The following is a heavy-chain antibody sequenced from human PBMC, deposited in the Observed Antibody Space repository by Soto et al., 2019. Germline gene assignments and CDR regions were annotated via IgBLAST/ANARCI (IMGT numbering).Heavy chain of an antibody. CDR1: GFTFSSYA. Sequence: PGGSLRLSCAASGFTFSSYAMSWVRQAPGKWLEWVSAISGSGANTYYTDSVKGRFTISRDNFKNTLYLQMNSLRAEDSAMFYCVRERCGCSYADSWGQGXLVTLSS. CDR2: ISGSGANT. V-gene: IGHV3-23*01. J-gene: IGHJ4*02. CDR3: VRERCGCSYADS. D-gene: IGHD5-18*01.